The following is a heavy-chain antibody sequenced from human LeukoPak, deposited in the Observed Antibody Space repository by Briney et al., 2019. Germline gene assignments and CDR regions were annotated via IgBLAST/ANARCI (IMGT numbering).Heavy chain of an antibody. CDR3: AREASYSSGWYYFQH. J-gene: IGHJ1*01. CDR1: GFTFSSYS. Sequence: PGGSLRLSCAASGFTFSSYSMNWVRQAPGKGLEWVSSISSSSSYIYYADSVKGRFTISRDNAKNSLYLQMNSLRAEDTAVYYCAREASYSSGWYYFQHWGQGTLVTVSS. D-gene: IGHD6-19*01. V-gene: IGHV3-21*01. CDR2: ISSSSSYI.